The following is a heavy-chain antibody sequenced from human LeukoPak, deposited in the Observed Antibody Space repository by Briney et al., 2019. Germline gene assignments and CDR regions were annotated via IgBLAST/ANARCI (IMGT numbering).Heavy chain of an antibody. CDR2: IYYTGST. D-gene: IGHD3-10*01. V-gene: IGHV4-59*01. CDR3: ARGGGYFDY. J-gene: IGHJ4*02. CDR1: GVSISSAY. Sequence: PSETLSLTCTVSGVSISSAYWSWIRQPPGKGLEWIGYIYYTGSTNYNPSLKSRVAMSVDTSKNQFSLKLSSVAAADTAVYYCARGGGYFDYWSQGALVTVSS.